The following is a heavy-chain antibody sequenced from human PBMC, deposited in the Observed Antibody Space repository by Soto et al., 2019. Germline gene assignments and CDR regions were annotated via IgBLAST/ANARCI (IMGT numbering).Heavy chain of an antibody. J-gene: IGHJ6*02. CDR2: ISGSGLST. D-gene: IGHD3-3*01. Sequence: GSLRLSCAASGFTFSSYAISCCRQSALKWREWVSVISGSGLSTYYADSVKGRFTISRDNSKNTLYLQMNSLRADDTAVYYCAKDGGSGSVRINYYYYGLDVWGQGTTVTVSS. CDR1: GFTFSSYA. CDR3: AKDGGSGSVRINYYYYGLDV. V-gene: IGHV3-23*01.